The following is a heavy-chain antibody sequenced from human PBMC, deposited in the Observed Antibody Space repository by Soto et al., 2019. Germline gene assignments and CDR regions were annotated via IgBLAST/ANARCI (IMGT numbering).Heavy chain of an antibody. CDR3: ARGSYPFFDY. Sequence: QVQLVQSGAEVKKPGSSVKVSCKASGGTFSSYTISCLRQAPGQELEWMGRIIPILGIANYAQKFPGRVTITADKSTSTAYMELSSLRSEDTAVYYCARGSYPFFDYWGKGTLVTVSS. V-gene: IGHV1-69*02. CDR2: IIPILGIA. D-gene: IGHD3-10*01. CDR1: GGTFSSYT. J-gene: IGHJ4*02.